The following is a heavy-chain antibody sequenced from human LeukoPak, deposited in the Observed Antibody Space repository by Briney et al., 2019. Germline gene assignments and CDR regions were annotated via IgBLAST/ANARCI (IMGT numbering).Heavy chain of an antibody. CDR2: IYYSGST. J-gene: IGHJ6*02. D-gene: IGHD3-10*01. V-gene: IGHV4-39*01. CDR1: GGSISSSSYY. CDR3: GRGGGLWFGEFRNYYYGMDV. Sequence: SETLSLTCTVSGGSISSSSYYWGWIRQPPGKGLEWIGSIYYSGSTYYNPSLKSRVTISVDTSKNQFSLKLSAVTVSDTAVYYSGRGGGLWFGEFRNYYYGMDVWGQGTTVTDSS.